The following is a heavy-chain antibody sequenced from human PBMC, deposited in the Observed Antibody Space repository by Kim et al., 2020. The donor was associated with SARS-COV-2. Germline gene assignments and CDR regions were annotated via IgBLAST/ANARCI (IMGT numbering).Heavy chain of an antibody. J-gene: IGHJ2*01. CDR3: ARERGSIMIVGVWLQNGYFDN. V-gene: IGHV7-4-1*02. CDR1: GYTFTSYA. D-gene: IGHD3-3*01. CDR2: INTNTGNP. Sequence: ASVKVSCKASGYTFTSYAMNWVRQAPGQGLEWMGWINTNTGNPTYAQGFTGRFVFSLDTSVSTAYLQISSLQAEDTAVYYCARERGSIMIVGVWLQNGYFDNWGRGTLVTVSS.